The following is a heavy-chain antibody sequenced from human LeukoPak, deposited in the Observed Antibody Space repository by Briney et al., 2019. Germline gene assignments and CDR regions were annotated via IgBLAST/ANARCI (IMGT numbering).Heavy chain of an antibody. V-gene: IGHV3-9*01. Sequence: GRSLRLSCAASGFTFDDYAMPWVRQAPGKGLEWASGISWNSGSIGYADSVKGRFTISRDNAKNSLYLQMNSLRAEDTALYYCAKDISFGSGWFLDYWGQGTLVTVSS. D-gene: IGHD6-19*01. J-gene: IGHJ4*02. CDR2: ISWNSGSI. CDR3: AKDISFGSGWFLDY. CDR1: GFTFDDYA.